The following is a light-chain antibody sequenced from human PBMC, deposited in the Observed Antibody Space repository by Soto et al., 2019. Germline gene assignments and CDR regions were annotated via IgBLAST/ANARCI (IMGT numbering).Light chain of an antibody. J-gene: IGKJ1*01. Sequence: ERVMTQSPDTLSVPPGERATLSCMATQSVSIDLAWYQQTAGQAPRLIIYGASTRATGVPPTYSGSASGTEFTLTISSLQSEDFKVYYCQQYNKWPLTFGQGTKVDIK. CDR3: QQYNKWPLT. CDR2: GAS. V-gene: IGKV3-15*01. CDR1: QSVSID.